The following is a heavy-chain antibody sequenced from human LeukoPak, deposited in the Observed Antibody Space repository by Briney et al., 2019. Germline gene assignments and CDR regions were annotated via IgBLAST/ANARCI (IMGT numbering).Heavy chain of an antibody. CDR3: AGNYYDSSGPFS. V-gene: IGHV4-59*01. D-gene: IGHD3-22*01. Sequence: KTSETLSLTCTVSGGSISSYYWSWIRQPPGKGLEWIEYIYYSGSTNYNPSLKSRVTISVDTSKNQFSLKLSSVTAADTAVYYCAGNYYDSSGPFSWSQGTLVTVSS. J-gene: IGHJ4*02. CDR1: GGSISSYY. CDR2: IYYSGST.